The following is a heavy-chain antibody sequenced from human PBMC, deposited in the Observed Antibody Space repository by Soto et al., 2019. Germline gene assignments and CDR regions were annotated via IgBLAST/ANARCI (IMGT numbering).Heavy chain of an antibody. D-gene: IGHD2-15*01. V-gene: IGHV3-23*01. Sequence: VGSLRLSCAASGFTFSSYAMSWVRQAPGKGLEWVSAISGSGGSTYYADSVKGRFTISRDNSKNTLYLQMNSLRAEDTAVYYWAKDPAVRYCSGGSCYFDYWGQGTLVTVSS. CDR2: ISGSGGST. CDR1: GFTFSSYA. J-gene: IGHJ4*02. CDR3: AKDPAVRYCSGGSCYFDY.